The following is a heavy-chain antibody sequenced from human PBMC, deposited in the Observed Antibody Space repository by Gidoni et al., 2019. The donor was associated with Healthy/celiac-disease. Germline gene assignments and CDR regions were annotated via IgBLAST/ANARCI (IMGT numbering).Heavy chain of an antibody. J-gene: IGHJ6*02. V-gene: IGHV1-8*01. CDR3: AVSSSWFEYSYYGMDV. CDR1: GYTFTSYD. Sequence: QVQLGQSGAEVKKPGASVKVSCKAAGYTFTSYDINWGRQATGQGLEWMGWMNPNSGNTGYAQKFQGRVTMTSNTSISTAYMELSSLRSEDTAVSYCAVSSSWFEYSYYGMDVWGQGTTVTVSS. CDR2: MNPNSGNT. D-gene: IGHD6-13*01.